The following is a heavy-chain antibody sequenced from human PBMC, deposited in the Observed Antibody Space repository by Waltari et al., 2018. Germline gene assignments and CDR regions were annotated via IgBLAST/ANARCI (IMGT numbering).Heavy chain of an antibody. J-gene: IGHJ4*02. CDR3: AREETTHYFDY. V-gene: IGHV4-59*01. Sequence: QVQLQASGPGLVKPSETLSLTCTVPGCSISCYYWRWIRQPPGKGLEWIGYIYYSGSTNYNPSLKSRVTISVDTSKNQFSLKLSSVTAADTAVYYCAREETTHYFDYWGQGTLVTVSS. D-gene: IGHD1-1*01. CDR1: GCSISCYY. CDR2: IYYSGST.